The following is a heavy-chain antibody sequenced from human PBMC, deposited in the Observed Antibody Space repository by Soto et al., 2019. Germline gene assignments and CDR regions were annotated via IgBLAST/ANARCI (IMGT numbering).Heavy chain of an antibody. CDR3: ARVTCSLAVYHYGMDV. CDR1: GFTVSRNY. Sequence: EVQLVESGGGLIQPGGSLRLSCAASGFTVSRNYMSWVRQAPGKGLEWVSVSYSDDRTYYADSVKGRFTNSRDNSKNTLYLQMNSLRAEDTAVYYCARVTCSLAVYHYGMDVWGQGTTVTVSS. V-gene: IGHV3-53*01. CDR2: SYSDDRT. J-gene: IGHJ6*02.